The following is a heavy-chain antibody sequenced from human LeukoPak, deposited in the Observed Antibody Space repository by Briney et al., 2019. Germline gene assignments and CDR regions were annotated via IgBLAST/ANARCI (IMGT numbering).Heavy chain of an antibody. CDR1: GFSFSSYR. J-gene: IGHJ4*02. Sequence: PGGSLRLSCAASGFSFSSYRINWVRQAPGRGLEWVSYISGDGNAKHYTDSVKGRFTISRDNAKNALYLQMNSLRAEDTAVYFCARDYVYAFDYWGQGTLVTVSS. CDR2: ISGDGNAK. CDR3: ARDYVYAFDY. V-gene: IGHV3-48*01. D-gene: IGHD2/OR15-2a*01.